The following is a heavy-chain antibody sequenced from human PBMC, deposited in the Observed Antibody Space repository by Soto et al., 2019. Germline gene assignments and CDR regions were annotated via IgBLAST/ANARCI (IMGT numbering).Heavy chain of an antibody. V-gene: IGHV1-69*13. CDR1: GGTFSSYA. Sequence: SVEVSCETSGGTFSSYAISWVRQAPGQGLEWMGGIIPIFGTANYAQKFQGRVTITADESTSTAYMELSSLRPEDTAVYYCAREISTISYGDYGVEDSYYYGMDVWGQGTPVTFSS. D-gene: IGHD4-17*01. CDR2: IIPIFGTA. CDR3: AREISTISYGDYGVEDSYYYGMDV. J-gene: IGHJ6*02.